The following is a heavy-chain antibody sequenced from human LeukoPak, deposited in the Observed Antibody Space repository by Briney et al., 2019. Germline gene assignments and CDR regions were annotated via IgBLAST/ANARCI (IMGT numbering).Heavy chain of an antibody. D-gene: IGHD6-19*01. J-gene: IGHJ4*02. CDR2: IRYDGSNK. CDR3: AKDLVVAGPDEIDY. CDR1: GFTFRRYG. Sequence: PGGSLRLSCAASGFTFRRYGMHWVRQAPGKGLEWVAFIRYDGSNKYYADSVEGRFTISRDNSKNTLYLQMKSLRAEDTAVYYCAKDLVVAGPDEIDYWGQGTLVTVSS. V-gene: IGHV3-30*02.